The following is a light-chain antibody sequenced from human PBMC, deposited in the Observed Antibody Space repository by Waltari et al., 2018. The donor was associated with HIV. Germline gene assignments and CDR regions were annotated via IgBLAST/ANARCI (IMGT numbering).Light chain of an antibody. CDR1: IVSNS. CDR2: DDS. Sequence: SYVLTPPPSLSVAPGQTARITCAGDIVSNSLHWYQQKPGQAPVVVGQDDSDRPAGIPERFCGSKSGNAATLAISRVEAGDEADYDCQVWDSSTEHPYVFGPGTKVTVL. CDR3: QVWDSSTEHPYV. V-gene: IGLV3-21*02. J-gene: IGLJ1*01.